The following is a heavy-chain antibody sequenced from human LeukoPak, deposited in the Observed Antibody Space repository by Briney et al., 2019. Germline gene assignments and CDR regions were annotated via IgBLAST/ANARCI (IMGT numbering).Heavy chain of an antibody. V-gene: IGHV3-30-3*01. Sequence: PGGSLRLSCAASGFTFSSYAMHWVRQAPGKGLEWVAVISYDGSNKYYADSVKGRFTISRDNSKNTLYLQMNTLRAADTAVYYCQGDPVAGYYFEYWGQGTLVTVSS. CDR1: GFTFSSYA. CDR2: ISYDGSNK. CDR3: QGDPVAGYYFEY. J-gene: IGHJ4*02. D-gene: IGHD6-19*01.